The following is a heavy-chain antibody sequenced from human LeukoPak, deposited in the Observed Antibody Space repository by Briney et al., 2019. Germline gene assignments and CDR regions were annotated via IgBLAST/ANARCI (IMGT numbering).Heavy chain of an antibody. CDR2: IYYSGST. J-gene: IGHJ3*02. V-gene: IGHV4-59*01. CDR3: ARVVCSSTTCPRGNAFDM. CDR1: GSINNYY. Sequence: SGTLSLTCSVSGSINNYYLSWTRQPPGKGLEWIGYIYYSGSTNYNPSLKSRVTISVDTSKNQFSLNLSSVTAADTAVYYCARVVCSSTTCPRGNAFDMWGQGTMVTVSS. D-gene: IGHD2-2*01.